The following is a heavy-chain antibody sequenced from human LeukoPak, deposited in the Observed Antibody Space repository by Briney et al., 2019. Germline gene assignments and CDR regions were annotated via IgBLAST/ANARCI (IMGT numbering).Heavy chain of an antibody. V-gene: IGHV4-59*01. CDR1: GGSISSYY. CDR2: IYYSGST. D-gene: IGHD3-22*01. Sequence: SGTLSLTCTVSGGSISSYYWSWIRQPPGKGLEWIGYIYYSGSTNYNPSLKSRVTISVDTSKNQFSLKLSSVTAADTAVYYCARGGAGSSGYYLPYYFDYWGQGTLVTVSS. CDR3: ARGGAGSSGYYLPYYFDY. J-gene: IGHJ4*02.